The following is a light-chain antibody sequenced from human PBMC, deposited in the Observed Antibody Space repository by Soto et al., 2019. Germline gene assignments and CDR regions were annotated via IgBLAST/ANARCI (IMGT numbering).Light chain of an antibody. Sequence: DIQMTQSPSTLSASVGDRVTITCRASQSISSWLAWYQQKPGTAPKLLIYDAYSLESGTPSRFSGSGSGTDFTLTISSLQPEDFATYYCQQANIVPLTFGGGTKVDIK. V-gene: IGKV1-12*01. CDR1: QSISSW. CDR2: DAY. CDR3: QQANIVPLT. J-gene: IGKJ4*01.